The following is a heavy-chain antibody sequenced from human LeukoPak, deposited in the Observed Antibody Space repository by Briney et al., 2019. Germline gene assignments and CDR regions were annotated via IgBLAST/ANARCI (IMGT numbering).Heavy chain of an antibody. Sequence: PGGSLRLACAASGFTFSSYAMSWVRQAPGKGLEWVSAISGSGGSTYYADSVKGRFTISRDNSKNTLYLQMNSLRAEDTAVYYCAKPSIPWLGNIRTPLDYWGQGTLVAVSS. D-gene: IGHD6-19*01. CDR1: GFTFSSYA. CDR2: ISGSGGST. CDR3: AKPSIPWLGNIRTPLDY. J-gene: IGHJ4*02. V-gene: IGHV3-23*01.